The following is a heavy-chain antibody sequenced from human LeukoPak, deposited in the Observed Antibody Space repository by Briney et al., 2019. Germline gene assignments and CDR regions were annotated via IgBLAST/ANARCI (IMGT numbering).Heavy chain of an antibody. J-gene: IGHJ4*02. CDR3: ARGVEPLAANTLAY. Sequence: PGGSLRLSCAASGFTFITNGMTWVRQAPPKGLEWVSVLYSDGNTKYADSVRGRFTISRDNSKNTLYLEMNSLRPDDTAVYYCARGVEPLAANTLAYWGQGTLLTVPS. D-gene: IGHD3-16*01. V-gene: IGHV3-53*01. CDR2: LYSDGNT. CDR1: GFTFITNG.